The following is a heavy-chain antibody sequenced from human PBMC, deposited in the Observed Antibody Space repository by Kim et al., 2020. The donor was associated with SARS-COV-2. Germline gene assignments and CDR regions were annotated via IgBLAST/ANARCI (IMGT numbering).Heavy chain of an antibody. D-gene: IGHD2-21*01. CDR3: TAWRLIRYPFDY. V-gene: IGHV3-49*04. CDR1: GFTVGDYA. CDR2: IRSKAYGGTT. Sequence: GGSLRLSCTVSGFTVGDYAVNWVRQAPGMGLEWVGFIRSKAYGGTTEYAASVKGRFSISTHDSKNIVYLQMNSLKTEDTGVYYCTAWRLIRYPFDYWGQGTLVTVSS. J-gene: IGHJ4*02.